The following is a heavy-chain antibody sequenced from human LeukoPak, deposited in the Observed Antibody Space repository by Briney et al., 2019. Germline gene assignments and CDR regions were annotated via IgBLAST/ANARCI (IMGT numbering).Heavy chain of an antibody. D-gene: IGHD6-13*01. CDR1: GYTFSGYY. J-gene: IGHJ4*02. CDR3: ARSLAVADHFDY. CDR2: INPNSGGT. V-gene: IGHV1-2*02. Sequence: ASVKVSCKASGYTFSGYYVHWVRQAPGQGLEWMGWINPNSGGTNYAQKFQGRVTMTRDTSISTAYMELSRLRSDDTAVYYCARSLAVADHFDYWGQGTLVTVSS.